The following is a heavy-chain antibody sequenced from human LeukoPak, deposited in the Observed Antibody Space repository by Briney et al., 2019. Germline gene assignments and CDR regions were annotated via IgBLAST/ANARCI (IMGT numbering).Heavy chain of an antibody. CDR2: TYYRSKWYN. Sequence: SQTPSLTCAISGDSVSSDSAAWNWIRQSPSRGLEWLGRTYYRSKWYNDYAVSVKSRITINPDTSKNQFSLQLNSVTPEDTAVYYCARRLEKTGEPHAFDIWGQGTMVTVSS. D-gene: IGHD7-27*01. V-gene: IGHV6-1*01. J-gene: IGHJ3*02. CDR3: ARRLEKTGEPHAFDI. CDR1: GDSVSSDSAA.